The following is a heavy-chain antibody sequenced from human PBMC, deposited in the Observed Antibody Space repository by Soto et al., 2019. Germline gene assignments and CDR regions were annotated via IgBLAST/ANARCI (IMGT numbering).Heavy chain of an antibody. CDR3: ARDRTLVGAVRALAP. J-gene: IGHJ5*02. CDR2: ITAFNSNT. CDR1: GYTFSNFG. Sequence: XSVKVSCKASGYTFSNFGISWVRQAPGQGLEWMGWITAFNSNTRYAQTFQGRVTMTTDTSTKTSYMELRSLTSDDTAVYYCARDRTLVGAVRALAPWGQGTLVSVS. D-gene: IGHD3-10*02. V-gene: IGHV1-18*01.